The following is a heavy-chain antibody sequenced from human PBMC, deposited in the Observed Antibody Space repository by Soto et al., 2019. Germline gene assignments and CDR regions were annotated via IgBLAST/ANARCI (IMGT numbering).Heavy chain of an antibody. V-gene: IGHV4-30-4*01. Sequence: SETLSLTCTVSGGSISSGDYYWSWIRQPPGKGLEWIGYIYYSGSTYYNPSLKSRVTISVDTSKNQFSLKLSSVTAADTAVYYCARVVFTMVRGVNYYYGMDVWGQGTTVTVSS. CDR3: ARVVFTMVRGVNYYYGMDV. CDR1: GGSISSGDYY. J-gene: IGHJ6*02. D-gene: IGHD3-10*01. CDR2: IYYSGST.